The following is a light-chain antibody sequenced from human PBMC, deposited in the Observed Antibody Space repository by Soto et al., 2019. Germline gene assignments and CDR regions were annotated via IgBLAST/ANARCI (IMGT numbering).Light chain of an antibody. CDR2: DAS. CDR3: QQYDILPIT. J-gene: IGKJ5*01. CDR1: QNINNY. V-gene: IGKV1-33*01. Sequence: DIQMTQSPSSLSASVGDRVTITCHASQNINNYLNWYQQKPGRAPKLLIYDASNLEAGVPSRFRGSGSGTHFTFTISSLQTEDIGTYYCQQYDILPITFGRGTRLEIK.